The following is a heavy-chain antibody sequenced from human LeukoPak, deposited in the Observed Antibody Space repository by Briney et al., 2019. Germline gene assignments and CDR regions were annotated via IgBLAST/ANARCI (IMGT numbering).Heavy chain of an antibody. CDR3: TRYNNDHFDY. CDR1: GFTFGGYG. V-gene: IGHV3-33*01. Sequence: GGSLRLSCAGSGFTFGGYGMHWFRQTPGKGLEWVAVIAYDGSRAFYADFVKGRFTISRDNSKNTMSVQMDDLRAEDTAVYYCTRYNNDHFDYWGQATLVTVSS. CDR2: IAYDGSRA. J-gene: IGHJ4*02. D-gene: IGHD1-14*01.